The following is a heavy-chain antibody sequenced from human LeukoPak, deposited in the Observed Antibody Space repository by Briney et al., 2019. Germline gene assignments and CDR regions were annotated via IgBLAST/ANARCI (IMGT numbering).Heavy chain of an antibody. Sequence: PGRSLRLSCAASGFTFSSYGMHWVRQAPGRGLEWVAVISYDGSNKYYADSVKGRFTISRDNSKNTLYLQMNSLRTEDTAVYFCAKEIYYDSSAFFDYWGQGTLVTVSS. V-gene: IGHV3-30*18. D-gene: IGHD3-22*01. CDR2: ISYDGSNK. CDR3: AKEIYYDSSAFFDY. J-gene: IGHJ4*02. CDR1: GFTFSSYG.